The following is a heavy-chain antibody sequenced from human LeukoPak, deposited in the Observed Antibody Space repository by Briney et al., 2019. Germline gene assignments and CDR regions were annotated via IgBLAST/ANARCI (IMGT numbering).Heavy chain of an antibody. CDR3: VRVPHDY. Sequence: GGSLRLSCAVSGFPFSNYWMHWVRQAPGKGLVWFSLLIPDRTTPSYPDSVKGRFPISRDNAKNTLYLQLNSLRAEDTAVYYCVRVPHDYWGQGTLVTVSS. V-gene: IGHV3-74*01. CDR1: GFPFSNYW. CDR2: LIPDRTTP. J-gene: IGHJ4*02.